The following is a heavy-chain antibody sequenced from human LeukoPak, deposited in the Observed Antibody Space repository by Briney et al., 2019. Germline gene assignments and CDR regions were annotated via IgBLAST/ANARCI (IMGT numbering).Heavy chain of an antibody. J-gene: IGHJ4*03. CDR2: IKQDGSEK. CDR1: GFTFSSYW. CDR3: ARVGFRSLNYGSGSYWDFDY. Sequence: GSLRLSCAASGFTFSSYWMSWVRQAPGKGLEWVANIKQDGSEKYYVDSVKGRFTISRDNAKNSLYLQMNSLRAEDTAVYYCARVGFRSLNYGSGSYWDFDYWGKGTTVTISS. D-gene: IGHD3-10*01. V-gene: IGHV3-7*01.